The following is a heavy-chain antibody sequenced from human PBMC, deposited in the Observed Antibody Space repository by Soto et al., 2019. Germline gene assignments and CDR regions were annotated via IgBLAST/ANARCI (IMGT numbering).Heavy chain of an antibody. J-gene: IGHJ4*02. D-gene: IGHD2-15*01. CDR2: ISAYNGNT. CDR1: GYTFTSYG. CDR3: ARDRCSGGSCHPPGGY. V-gene: IGHV1-18*01. Sequence: QVQLVQSGAEVKKPGASVKVSCRAAGYTFTSYGLSWVRQAPGQGLEWMGWISAYNGNTNYAQKLQGRVTMTTDTSTSAAYMDRRSLRSDDTAVYYCARDRCSGGSCHPPGGYWGQGTLVTVSS.